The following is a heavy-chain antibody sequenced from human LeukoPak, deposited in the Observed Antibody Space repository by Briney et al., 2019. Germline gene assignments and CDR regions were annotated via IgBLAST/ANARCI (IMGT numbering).Heavy chain of an antibody. D-gene: IGHD1-1*01. J-gene: IGHJ4*02. Sequence: SETLSLTCTVSGYSISSDYFWGWIRPPPGKGLEWIGIIYHTGSTFYNSSLKSRVTISVDTSKNHFSLKLNSVTAADTAVYYCATVVGRTTATTAYWGQGTLVTVSS. CDR2: IYHTGST. CDR3: ATVVGRTTATTAY. V-gene: IGHV4-38-2*02. CDR1: GYSISSDYF.